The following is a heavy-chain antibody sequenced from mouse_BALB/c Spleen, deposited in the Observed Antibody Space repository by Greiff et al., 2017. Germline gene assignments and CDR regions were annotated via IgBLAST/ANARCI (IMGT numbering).Heavy chain of an antibody. Sequence: VQLQQSGAELARPGASVKMSCKASGYTFTSYTMHWVKQRPGQGLEWIGYINPSSGYTNYNQKFKDKATLTADKSSSTDYMQLSSLTSEDSAVYYCARGDYGNYGRGYYFDYWGQGTTLTVSS. CDR3: ARGDYGNYGRGYYFDY. D-gene: IGHD2-1*01. CDR2: INPSSGYT. J-gene: IGHJ2*01. V-gene: IGHV1-4*01. CDR1: GYTFTSYT.